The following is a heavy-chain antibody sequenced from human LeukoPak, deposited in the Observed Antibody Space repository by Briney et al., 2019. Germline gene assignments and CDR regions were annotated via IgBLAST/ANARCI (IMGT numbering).Heavy chain of an antibody. CDR2: INPNSGGT. Sequence: ASVKVSCKASGYTFTGYYMHWVRPAPGQGLEWMGWINPNSGGTNYAQKFQGRVTMTRDTSISTAYMELSRLRSDDTAVYYCAACLGAGYYYYMDVWGKGTTVTISS. D-gene: IGHD3-3*01. V-gene: IGHV1-2*02. CDR1: GYTFTGYY. J-gene: IGHJ6*03. CDR3: AACLGAGYYYYMDV.